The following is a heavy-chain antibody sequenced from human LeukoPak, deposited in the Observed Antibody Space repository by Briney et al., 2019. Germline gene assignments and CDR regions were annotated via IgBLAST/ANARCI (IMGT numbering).Heavy chain of an antibody. Sequence: AGGSLRLSCAASGFTFSSYGMHWVRQAPGKGLEWVAFIRYDGSNKYYADSVKGRFTISRDNSKNTLYLQMNSLRAEDTAVYYCAKDLLVGATPFDYWGQGTLVTVSS. CDR1: GFTFSSYG. J-gene: IGHJ4*02. CDR2: IRYDGSNK. D-gene: IGHD1-26*01. V-gene: IGHV3-30*02. CDR3: AKDLLVGATPFDY.